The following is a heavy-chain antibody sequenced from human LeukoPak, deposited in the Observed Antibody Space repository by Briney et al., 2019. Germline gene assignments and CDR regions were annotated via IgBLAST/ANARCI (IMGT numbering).Heavy chain of an antibody. J-gene: IGHJ3*02. CDR1: GFSFSDYS. V-gene: IGHV3-21*01. Sequence: GGSLRLSCAASGFSFSDYSMNWVRQAPGKGLEWVSSITSSSSYTDYADSVKGRFTISRDNAKNSLYLQMNSLSAEDTAVYYCARTFDIWGQGTTVTVSS. CDR3: ARTFDI. CDR2: ITSSSSYT.